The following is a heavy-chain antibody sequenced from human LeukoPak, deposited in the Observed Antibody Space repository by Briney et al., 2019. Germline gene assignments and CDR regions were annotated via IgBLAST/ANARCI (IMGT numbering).Heavy chain of an antibody. CDR2: IIPIFGTA. CDR1: GCTFSSYA. CDR3: ARWRASGGYYYYYYMDV. V-gene: IGHV1-69*13. D-gene: IGHD3-10*01. J-gene: IGHJ6*03. Sequence: SVKVSCKASGCTFSSYAISWVRQAPGQGLEWMGGIIPIFGTANYAQKFQGRVTITADESTSTAYMELSSLRSEDTAVYYCARWRASGGYYYYYYMDVWGKGTTVTVSS.